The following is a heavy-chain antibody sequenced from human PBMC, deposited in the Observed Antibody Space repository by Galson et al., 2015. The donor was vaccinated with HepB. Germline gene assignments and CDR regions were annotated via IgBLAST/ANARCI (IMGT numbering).Heavy chain of an antibody. V-gene: IGHV3-7*01. D-gene: IGHD2-15*01. CDR2: IKDDGSET. CDR1: GFTFSSYW. CDR3: ARDPAARDY. J-gene: IGHJ4*02. Sequence: SLRLSCAVSGFTFSSYWMSWVRQTPGKGLEWVANIKDDGSETYYVDSVKGRFTISRDNGKNSLYLQMNSLRSEDTAVYYCARDPAARDYWGQGNLVTVSS.